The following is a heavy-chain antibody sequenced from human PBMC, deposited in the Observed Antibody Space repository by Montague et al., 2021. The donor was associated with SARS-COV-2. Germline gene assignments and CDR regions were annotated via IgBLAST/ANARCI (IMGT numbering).Heavy chain of an antibody. D-gene: IGHD2-21*01. Sequence: SETLSLTCAVYGGSFSGYYWSWIRQPPGKGLEWIGEIYHSGSTNYNPSLKSRVTISVDTSKNQFSLKLSSVTAADTAVYYCARGECYLNKMVVPVPCWLDPWGQGTLVTVSS. CDR3: ARGECYLNKMVVPVPCWLDP. J-gene: IGHJ5*02. CDR1: GGSFSGYY. CDR2: IYHSGST. V-gene: IGHV4-34*01.